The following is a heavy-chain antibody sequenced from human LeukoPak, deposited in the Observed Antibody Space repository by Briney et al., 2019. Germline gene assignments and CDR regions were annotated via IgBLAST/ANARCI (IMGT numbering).Heavy chain of an antibody. V-gene: IGHV1-46*01. D-gene: IGHD3-22*01. CDR2: INTSGGST. CDR3: ARVGYYDSSGYYYFGYAFDI. Sequence: ASVKVSCKASGYTFTSYDMHWVRQAPGQGLEWMGVINTSGGSTSYAQKFQGRVNMTRDTSTSTAYMELSSLRSEDTAVYYCARVGYYDSSGYYYFGYAFDIWGQGTMVTVSS. J-gene: IGHJ3*02. CDR1: GYTFTSYD.